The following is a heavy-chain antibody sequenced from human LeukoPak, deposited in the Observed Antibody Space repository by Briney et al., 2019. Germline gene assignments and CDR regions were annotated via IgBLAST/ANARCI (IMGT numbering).Heavy chain of an antibody. CDR3: ARVQNSYHYDSSGYVYY. V-gene: IGHV3-30-3*01. CDR1: GFIFSDYA. CDR2: ISYDGNKK. Sequence: GRSLRLSCGAPGFIFSDYAIHWVRQAPGKGLDWVAVISYDGNKKYYADSVKGRFTISRDNPKNMLYLQMNSLRTEDTAVYYCARVQNSYHYDSSGYVYYWGQGTLVTVSS. D-gene: IGHD3-22*01. J-gene: IGHJ4*02.